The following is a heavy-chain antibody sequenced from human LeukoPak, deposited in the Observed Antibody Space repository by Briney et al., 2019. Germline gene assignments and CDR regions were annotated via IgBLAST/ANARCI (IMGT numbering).Heavy chain of an antibody. CDR3: ARAQLSSSSWRRRNYYWYFDL. CDR2: MNPNSGNT. Sequence: GASVKVSCKASGYTFTSYDINWVRQATGQGLEWMGWMNPNSGNTGYAQKFQGRVTITRNTSISTAYMELSSLRSEDTAVYYCARAQLSSSSWRRRNYYWYFDLWGRGTLVTVSS. D-gene: IGHD6-6*01. CDR1: GYTFTSYD. V-gene: IGHV1-8*03. J-gene: IGHJ2*01.